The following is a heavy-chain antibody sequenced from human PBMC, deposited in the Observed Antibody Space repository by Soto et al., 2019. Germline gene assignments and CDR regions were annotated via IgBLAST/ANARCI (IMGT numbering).Heavy chain of an antibody. CDR1: GGSFSGYY. CDR2: INHRGST. V-gene: IGHV4-34*01. D-gene: IGHD3-16*02. Sequence: QVQLQQWGAGLWKPSETLSLTCAVYGGSFSGYYWSWIRQPPGKELEWIGEINHRGSTNYNPSLKSRVTISVDTSKNQFSLKLSSVTAADTAVYYCARESYDYVWGSYLHDAFDIWGQGTMVTVSS. CDR3: ARESYDYVWGSYLHDAFDI. J-gene: IGHJ3*02.